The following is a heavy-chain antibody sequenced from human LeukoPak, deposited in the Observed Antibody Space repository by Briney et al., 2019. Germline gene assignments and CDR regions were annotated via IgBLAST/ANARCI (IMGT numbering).Heavy chain of an antibody. CDR2: INPSGGST. Sequence: ASVKVCCKASGYTFTSYYMHWVRQAPGQGLEWMGIINPSGGSTSYAQKFQGRVTMTRDMSTSTVYMELSSLRSEDTAVYYCARERSVVAARGKYFQHWGQGTLVTVSS. D-gene: IGHD2-15*01. CDR1: GYTFTSYY. J-gene: IGHJ1*01. CDR3: ARERSVVAARGKYFQH. V-gene: IGHV1-46*01.